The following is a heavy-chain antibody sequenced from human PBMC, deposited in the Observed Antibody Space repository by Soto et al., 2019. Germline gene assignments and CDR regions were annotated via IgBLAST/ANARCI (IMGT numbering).Heavy chain of an antibody. CDR2: IIPIFGTA. J-gene: IGHJ4*02. CDR3: ARAHTNSSPCFDY. Sequence: VKVDCKASGGTLSRDAGSWGSKETGQGLEWMGGIIPIFGTANYAQKFQGRVTITADESTSTAYMELSSLRSEDTAVYYCARAHTNSSPCFDYCGQGTLGTVSS. D-gene: IGHD3-3*01. CDR1: GGTLSRDA. V-gene: IGHV1-69*13.